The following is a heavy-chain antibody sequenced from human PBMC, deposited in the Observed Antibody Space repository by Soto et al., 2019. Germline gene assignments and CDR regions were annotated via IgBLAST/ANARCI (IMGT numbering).Heavy chain of an antibody. Sequence: GASVKVSCKASGYTFTGYYMHWVRQAPGQGLEWMGWINPNSGGTNYAQKFQGWVTMTRDTSISTAYMELSRLRSDDTAVYYCARDMGLVTMVREPRDYYYGMDVWGQGTTVTVSS. CDR3: ARDMGLVTMVREPRDYYYGMDV. D-gene: IGHD3-10*01. V-gene: IGHV1-2*04. CDR1: GYTFTGYY. J-gene: IGHJ6*02. CDR2: INPNSGGT.